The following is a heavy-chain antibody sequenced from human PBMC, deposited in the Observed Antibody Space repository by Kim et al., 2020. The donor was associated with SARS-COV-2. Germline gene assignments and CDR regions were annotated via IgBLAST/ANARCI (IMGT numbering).Heavy chain of an antibody. CDR3: AREGAIRYGDYRGRYFDY. Sequence: SETLSLTCAVSGGTISSSNWWSWVRQPPGKGLEWIGEIYHSGSTNYNPSLKSRVTISVDKSKNQFSLKLSSVTAADTAVYYCAREGAIRYGDYRGRYFDYWGQGTLVTVSS. CDR2: IYHSGST. J-gene: IGHJ4*02. CDR1: GGTISSSNW. D-gene: IGHD4-17*01. V-gene: IGHV4-4*02.